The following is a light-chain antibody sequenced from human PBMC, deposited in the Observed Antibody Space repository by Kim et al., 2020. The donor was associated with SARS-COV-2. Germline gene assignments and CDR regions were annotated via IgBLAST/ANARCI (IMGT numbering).Light chain of an antibody. CDR3: VAWDTSLSATL. V-gene: IGLV1-47*01. Sequence: GQRVTISCSGSSSNIGSNYVYWYQHFPGTAPKLLIYRNDRRPSGVPDRFSASNSGNSASLAISGLRSEDEADYYCVAWDTSLSATLFGGGTQLTVL. CDR1: SSNIGSNY. CDR2: RND. J-gene: IGLJ3*02.